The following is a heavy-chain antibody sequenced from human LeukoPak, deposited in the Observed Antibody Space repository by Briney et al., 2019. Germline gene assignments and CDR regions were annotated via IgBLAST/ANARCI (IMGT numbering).Heavy chain of an antibody. V-gene: IGHV3-73*01. CDR1: GFTFSGSA. J-gene: IGHJ4*02. CDR3: TRGYCSGGSCFNFDY. CDR2: IRSKANSYAT. Sequence: GGSLRLSCAASGFTFSGSAMHWVRQASGKGLEWVGRIRSKANSYATAYAASVKGRFTISRDDSKNTAYLQVNSLKTEDTAVYYCTRGYCSGGSCFNFDYWGQGTLVTVSS. D-gene: IGHD2-15*01.